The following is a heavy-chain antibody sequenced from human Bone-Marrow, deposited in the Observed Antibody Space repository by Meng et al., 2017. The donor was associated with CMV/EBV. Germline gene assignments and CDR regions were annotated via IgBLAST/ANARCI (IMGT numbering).Heavy chain of an antibody. J-gene: IGHJ6*02. D-gene: IGHD1-7*01. Sequence: ASVKVSCKASGYTFTSYYMHWVRQASGQGLEWMGIINPSGGSTGYAQKFQGRVTMTRDTSTSTLYMELSRLRSVDTAVYYCARGRVGTAITGTGGGMDVWGQGTTVTVSS. CDR2: INPSGGST. V-gene: IGHV1-46*01. CDR3: ARGRVGTAITGTGGGMDV. CDR1: GYTFTSYY.